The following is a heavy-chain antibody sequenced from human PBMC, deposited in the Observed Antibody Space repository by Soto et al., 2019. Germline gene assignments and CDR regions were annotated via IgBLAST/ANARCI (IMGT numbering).Heavy chain of an antibody. D-gene: IGHD3-22*01. CDR1: GGSISSSSYY. Sequence: SETLSLTCTVSGGSISSSSYYWGWIRQPPGKGLEWIGSIYYSGSTYYNPSLKSRVTISVDTSKNQFSLKLSSVTAADTAVYYCVREAGDSSGYYYGLTRYYYGMDVWGQGTTVTVSS. CDR3: VREAGDSSGYYYGLTRYYYGMDV. V-gene: IGHV4-39*01. J-gene: IGHJ6*02. CDR2: IYYSGST.